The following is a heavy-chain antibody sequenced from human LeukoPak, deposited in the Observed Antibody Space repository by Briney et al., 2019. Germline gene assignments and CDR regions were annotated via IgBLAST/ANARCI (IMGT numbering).Heavy chain of an antibody. J-gene: IGHJ3*02. CDR2: ISGSGGST. CDR1: GFTFSSYA. Sequence: GGSLRLSCAASGFTFSSYAMSWVRQAPGKGLEWVSAISGSGGSTYYADSVKGRFTISRDNSKNTLYLQMNSLRAEDTAVYYCARDGERGDAFDIWGQGTMVTVSS. V-gene: IGHV3-23*01. D-gene: IGHD1-1*01. CDR3: ARDGERGDAFDI.